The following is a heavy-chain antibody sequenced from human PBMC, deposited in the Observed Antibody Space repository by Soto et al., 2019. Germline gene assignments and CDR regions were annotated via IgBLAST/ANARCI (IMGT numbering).Heavy chain of an antibody. D-gene: IGHD3-16*01. J-gene: IGHJ6*02. CDR2: LSRGDER. V-gene: IGHV4-4*02. Sequence: QVQLQESGPGLVKPSETLSLTCTVSGAPITTTKGWAWVRLPPGKGLEWIGELSRGDERSSNPSLEGRFTMSLDKSNNHFSLKLTSVTAADTAIYYCARQTISYTWGVLGRGTSVTVSS. CDR1: GAPITTTKG. CDR3: ARQTISYTWGV.